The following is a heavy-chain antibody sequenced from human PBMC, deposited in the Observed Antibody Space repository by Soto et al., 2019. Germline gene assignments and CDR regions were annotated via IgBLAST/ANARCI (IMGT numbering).Heavy chain of an antibody. Sequence: GGSLRLSCAASGFTFSSYWMSWVRQAPGKGLEWVANIKQDGSEKYYVDSVKGRFTLSRDNAENSLYLQMNSLRAEDTAVYYCAREMAPNYYYDYWGQGTLVTVSA. CDR3: AREMAPNYYYDY. CDR1: GFTFSSYW. CDR2: IKQDGSEK. D-gene: IGHD2-8*01. V-gene: IGHV3-7*01. J-gene: IGHJ4*02.